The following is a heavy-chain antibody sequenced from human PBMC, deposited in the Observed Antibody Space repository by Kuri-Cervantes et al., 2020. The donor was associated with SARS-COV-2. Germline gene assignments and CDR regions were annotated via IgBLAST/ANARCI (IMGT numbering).Heavy chain of an antibody. D-gene: IGHD3-22*01. V-gene: IGHV3-23*01. CDR1: GFSFSSYA. CDR3: ARETTVDYYDSSGYEAPHWFDP. J-gene: IGHJ5*02. CDR2: ISGSGEST. Sequence: GGSLRLSCAASGFSFSSYAVTWVRQAPGKGLDWVSLISGSGESTYYADSVQGRFTISRDNSRNTVFLQMTSLRAEDTAVYYCARETTVDYYDSSGYEAPHWFDPWGQGTLVTVSS.